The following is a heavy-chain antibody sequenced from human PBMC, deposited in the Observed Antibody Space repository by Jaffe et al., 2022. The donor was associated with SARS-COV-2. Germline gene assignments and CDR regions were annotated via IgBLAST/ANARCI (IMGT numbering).Heavy chain of an antibody. D-gene: IGHD3-22*01. CDR1: GFTFSSYS. Sequence: EVQLVESGGGLVKPGGSLRLSCAASGFTFSSYSMNWVRQAPGKGLEWVSSISSSSSYIYYADSVKGRFTISRDNAKNSLYLQMNSLRAEDTAVYYCARGGYYYDSSGYYFYYWGQGTLVTVSS. J-gene: IGHJ4*02. V-gene: IGHV3-21*01. CDR3: ARGGYYYDSSGYYFYY. CDR2: ISSSSSYI.